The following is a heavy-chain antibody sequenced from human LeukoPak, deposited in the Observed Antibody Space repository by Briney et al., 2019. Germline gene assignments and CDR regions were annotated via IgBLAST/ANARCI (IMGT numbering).Heavy chain of an antibody. CDR3: ARDGVWTTGTPSGWFDP. CDR2: IKSDGSGI. J-gene: IGHJ5*02. D-gene: IGHD1-1*01. Sequence: GVLRLSCAASGFSFSNTWMHWVRQVPGKGLVWVARIKSDGSGITYADSVEGRFTISRDNPRNTLYLQMNSLRGEDTAVYYCARDGVWTTGTPSGWFDPWGQGTLVTVSS. CDR1: GFSFSNTW. V-gene: IGHV3-74*01.